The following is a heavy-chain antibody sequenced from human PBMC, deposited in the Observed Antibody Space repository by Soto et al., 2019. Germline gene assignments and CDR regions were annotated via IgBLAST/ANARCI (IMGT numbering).Heavy chain of an antibody. Sequence: PSETLSLTCAVYGGSFSGYYWSWIRQPPGKGLEWIGEINHSGSTNYNPSLKSRVTISVDTSKNQFSLKLSSVTAADTAVYYCARGPYSSSQIDYWGQGTLVTVSS. D-gene: IGHD6-6*01. CDR1: GGSFSGYY. J-gene: IGHJ4*02. V-gene: IGHV4-34*01. CDR2: INHSGST. CDR3: ARGPYSSSQIDY.